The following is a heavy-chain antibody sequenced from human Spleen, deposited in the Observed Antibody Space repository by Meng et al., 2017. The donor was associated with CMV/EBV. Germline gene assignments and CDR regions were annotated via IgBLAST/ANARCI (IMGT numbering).Heavy chain of an antibody. CDR3: AHSADYYDSSGKGYFDY. Sequence: QITLNESGPTPVKPTQTLTLTCTFSGFSLSTSGVGVGWIRQPPGKALEWLALIYWDDDKRYSPSLKSRLTITKDTSKNQVVLTMTNMDPVDTATYYCAHSADYYDSSGKGYFDYWGQGTLVTVSS. V-gene: IGHV2-5*02. CDR2: IYWDDDK. J-gene: IGHJ4*02. CDR1: GFSLSTSGVG. D-gene: IGHD3-22*01.